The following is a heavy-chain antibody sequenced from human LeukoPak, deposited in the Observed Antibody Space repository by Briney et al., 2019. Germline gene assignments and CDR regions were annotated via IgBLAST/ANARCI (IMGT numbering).Heavy chain of an antibody. CDR2: IIPIFGTA. J-gene: IGHJ4*02. D-gene: IGHD3-16*01. CDR1: GGAFSSYA. Sequence: SVKVSCKASGGAFSSYAISWVRQAPGQGLEWMGGIIPIFGTANYAQKFQGRVTIAADESTSTAYMELSSLRSEDTAVYYCATDYDYVWGSDYWGQGTLVTVSS. V-gene: IGHV1-69*01. CDR3: ATDYDYVWGSDY.